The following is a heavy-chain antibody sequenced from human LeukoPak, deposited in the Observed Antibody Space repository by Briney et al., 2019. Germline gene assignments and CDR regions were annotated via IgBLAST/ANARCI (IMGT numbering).Heavy chain of an antibody. CDR2: ISSSSSSYI. CDR3: AILRLTSYYGSGSQAIDY. CDR1: GFTFSSYS. D-gene: IGHD3-10*01. V-gene: IGHV3-21*01. J-gene: IGHJ4*02. Sequence: GGSLRLSCAASGFTFSSYSMNWVRQAPGKGLEWVSSISSSSSSYIYYADSVKGRFTISRDNAKNSLYLQVNSLRAEDTAVYYCAILRLTSYYGSGSQAIDYWGQGTLVTVSS.